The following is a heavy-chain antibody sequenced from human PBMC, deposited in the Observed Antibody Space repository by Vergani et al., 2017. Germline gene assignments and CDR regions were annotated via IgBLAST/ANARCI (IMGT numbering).Heavy chain of an antibody. CDR3: ARDSSLAYCGGDCYSNWFDP. CDR1: GFTFSSYA. V-gene: IGHV3-30-3*01. CDR2: ISYDGSNK. J-gene: IGHJ5*02. D-gene: IGHD2-21*01. Sequence: QVQLVESGGGVVQPGRSLRLSCAASGFTFSSYAMHWVRQAPGKGLEWVAVISYDGSNKYYADSVKGRVTISRDNSKNTLYLQMNSLRAEDTAVYYCARDSSLAYCGGDCYSNWFDPWGQGTLVTVSS.